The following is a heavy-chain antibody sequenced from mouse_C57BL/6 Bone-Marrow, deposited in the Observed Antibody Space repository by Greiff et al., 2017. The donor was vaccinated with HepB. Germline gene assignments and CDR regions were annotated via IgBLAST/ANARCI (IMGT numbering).Heavy chain of an antibody. J-gene: IGHJ2*01. CDR1: GYTFTTYP. CDR3: ARGGPYYYGSSLDY. CDR2: FHPYNDDT. V-gene: IGHV1-47*01. Sequence: VQRVESGAELVKPGASVKMSCKASGYTFTTYPIEWMKQNHGKSLEWIGNFHPYNDDTKYNEKFKGNATLTVEKSSSTVYLELSRLTSDDSAVYYGARGGPYYYGSSLDYWGQGTTLTVSS. D-gene: IGHD1-1*01.